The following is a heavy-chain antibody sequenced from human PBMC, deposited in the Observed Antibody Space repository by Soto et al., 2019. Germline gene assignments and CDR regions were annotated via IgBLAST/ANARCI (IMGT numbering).Heavy chain of an antibody. J-gene: IGHJ6*02. Sequence: LRLSCAASGFTFISYGMHWVRQAPGKGLEWVAVIWYDGSNKYYADSVKGRFTISRDNSKNTLYLQMNSLRAEDTAVYYCARDPFWYDGSGSELLFHYYYGMDVWGQGTTVTVSS. CDR1: GFTFISYG. D-gene: IGHD3-22*01. CDR2: IWYDGSNK. CDR3: ARDPFWYDGSGSELLFHYYYGMDV. V-gene: IGHV3-33*01.